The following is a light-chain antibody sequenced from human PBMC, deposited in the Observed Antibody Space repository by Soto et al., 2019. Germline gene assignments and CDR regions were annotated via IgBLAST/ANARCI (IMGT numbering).Light chain of an antibody. CDR3: QSYDSRLSGYVV. J-gene: IGLJ2*01. CDR2: GNS. Sequence: QSVLTQPPSVSGAPGQRVTISCTGSSSNIGAGYDVHWYQQLPGTAPKLLIYGNSNRPSGVPVRFSGSKSGTSASLAITGLQAEDEADYYCQSYDSRLSGYVVFGGGTKLTVL. CDR1: SSNIGAGYD. V-gene: IGLV1-40*01.